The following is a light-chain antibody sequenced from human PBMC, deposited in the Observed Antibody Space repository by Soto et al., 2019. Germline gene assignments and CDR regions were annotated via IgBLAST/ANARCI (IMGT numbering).Light chain of an antibody. CDR1: SGDVGTYNL. CDR2: ECS. V-gene: IGLV2-23*01. Sequence: QSVLTQPASVSGSPGRSITISCSGTSGDVGTYNLVSWYQHHPGKAPKLMIYECSKRPSGVSNRFSGSTSGNTASLTISGLQAEDEADYYCCSYAGSTTYVFGTGTKVTVL. CDR3: CSYAGSTTYV. J-gene: IGLJ1*01.